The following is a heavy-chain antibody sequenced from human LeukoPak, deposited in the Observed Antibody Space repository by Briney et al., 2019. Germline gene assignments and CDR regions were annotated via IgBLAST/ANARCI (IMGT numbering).Heavy chain of an antibody. Sequence: ASVKVSCTASGYTFTGYYMHWVRQAPGQGLEWMGWVNPNSGGTNYAQKFQGRVTMTRDTSISTAYMELSRLRSDHTAVYSCARDHYGYYGYPENGMDVWGQGTTVTVSS. D-gene: IGHD4-17*01. V-gene: IGHV1-2*02. J-gene: IGHJ6*02. CDR3: ARDHYGYYGYPENGMDV. CDR2: VNPNSGGT. CDR1: GYTFTGYY.